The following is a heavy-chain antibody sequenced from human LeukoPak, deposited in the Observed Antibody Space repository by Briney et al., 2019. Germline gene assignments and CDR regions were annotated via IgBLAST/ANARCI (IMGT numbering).Heavy chain of an antibody. D-gene: IGHD1-14*01. J-gene: IGHJ5*02. CDR1: GGSISSYY. Sequence: PSETLSLTCTVSGGSISSYYWSWIRQPPGKGLEWIGYIYYSGSTNYNPSLKSRVTISVDTSKNQFSLKLSSVTAADTAVYYCARRPSRGPNPRFDPWGQGTLVTVSS. CDR3: ARRPSRGPNPRFDP. V-gene: IGHV4-59*01. CDR2: IYYSGST.